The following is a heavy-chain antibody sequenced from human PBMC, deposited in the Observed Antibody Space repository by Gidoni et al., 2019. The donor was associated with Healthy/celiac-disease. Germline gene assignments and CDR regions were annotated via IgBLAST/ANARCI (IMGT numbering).Heavy chain of an antibody. CDR1: GFTFSSYL. CDR3: ARGRIGNWFDP. Sequence: EVQLVESGGGLVQPGGSLRLSCAASGFTFSSYLMHWVRQAQGKGLVWVSRINSDVISTSYSDYVKGRFTISRDNAKNTLYLKMNSLRAEDTAVYYCARGRIGNWFDPWGQGTLVTVSS. V-gene: IGHV3-74*01. CDR2: INSDVIST. J-gene: IGHJ5*02.